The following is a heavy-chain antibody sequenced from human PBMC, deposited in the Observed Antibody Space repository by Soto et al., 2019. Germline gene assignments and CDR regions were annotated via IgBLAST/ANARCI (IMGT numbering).Heavy chain of an antibody. D-gene: IGHD3-22*01. J-gene: IGHJ5*02. V-gene: IGHV4-61*01. CDR3: AREPYYYDSSGYPLPANEAPNWFDP. CDR2: IYYSGST. CDR1: GGSVSSGSYY. Sequence: QVQLQESGPGLVKPSETLSLTCTVSGGSVSSGSYYWSWIRQPPGKGLEWIGYIYYSGSTNYNPPLKSRVTISVDTSKNQFSLKLSSVTAADTAVYYCAREPYYYDSSGYPLPANEAPNWFDPWGQGTLVTVSS.